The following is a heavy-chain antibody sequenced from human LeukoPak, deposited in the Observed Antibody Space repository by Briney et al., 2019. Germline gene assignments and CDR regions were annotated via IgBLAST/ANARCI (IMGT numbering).Heavy chain of an antibody. CDR2: ISWNSGSI. J-gene: IGHJ6*02. D-gene: IGHD6-25*01. Sequence: GGSLRLSCAASGFTFDDYAMHWVRQAPGKGPEWVSGISWNSGSIGYADSVKGRFTISRDNAKNSLYLQMNSLRAEDTALYYCAKETAAKYYYYYYGMDVWGQGTTVTVSS. CDR1: GFTFDDYA. V-gene: IGHV3-9*01. CDR3: AKETAAKYYYYYYGMDV.